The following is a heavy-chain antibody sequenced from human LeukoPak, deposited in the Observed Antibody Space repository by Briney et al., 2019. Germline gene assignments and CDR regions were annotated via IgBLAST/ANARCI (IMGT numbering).Heavy chain of an antibody. Sequence: PSETLSLTCTVSDGSITSNTFYWGWIRQPPGKGLEWLGTIYYDNGATQYNPSLKSRVTISVDKSKNQFSLKLSSVTAADTAVYYCARAAGVAATQLDYWGQGTLVTVSS. V-gene: IGHV4-39*07. CDR3: ARAAGVAATQLDY. J-gene: IGHJ4*02. D-gene: IGHD2-15*01. CDR2: IYYDNGAT. CDR1: DGSITSNTFY.